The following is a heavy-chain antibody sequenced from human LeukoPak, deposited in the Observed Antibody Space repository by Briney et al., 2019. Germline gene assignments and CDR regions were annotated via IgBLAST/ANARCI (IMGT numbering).Heavy chain of an antibody. D-gene: IGHD6-19*01. V-gene: IGHV3-30*04. CDR1: GFTFSNFA. Sequence: GGSLRLSCAASGFTFSNFAMHWVRQAPGKGLEWVATISNDGTYTYYADSVKGRFTISRDTSKTTLYLHMNTLRPEDTAFFYCARDRFSSGPYYFDYWGQGTLVTVSS. CDR2: ISNDGTYT. CDR3: ARDRFSSGPYYFDY. J-gene: IGHJ4*02.